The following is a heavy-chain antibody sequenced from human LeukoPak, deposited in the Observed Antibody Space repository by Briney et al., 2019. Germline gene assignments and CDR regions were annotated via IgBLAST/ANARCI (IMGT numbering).Heavy chain of an antibody. J-gene: IGHJ5*02. CDR1: GGSISSYY. V-gene: IGHV4-4*07. D-gene: IGHD3-22*01. Sequence: SETLSLTCTVSGGSISSYYWSWIRQPAGKGLEWIGRIYTSGSTNYNPSLKSRVTISVDTSKSQFSLKLSSVTAADTAVYYCARHALYYDSSGYVWFDPWGQGTLVTVSS. CDR2: IYTSGST. CDR3: ARHALYYDSSGYVWFDP.